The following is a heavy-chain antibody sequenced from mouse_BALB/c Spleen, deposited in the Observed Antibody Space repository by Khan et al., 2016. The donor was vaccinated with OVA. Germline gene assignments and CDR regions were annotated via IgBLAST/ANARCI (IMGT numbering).Heavy chain of an antibody. V-gene: IGHV9-3-1*01. CDR2: INTYTGEP. Sequence: QIQFVQSGPELKKPGETVKISCKASGYTFTSYGMNWVKQPPGKALKWMGWINTYTGEPTYADDFKGRFAFSLETTASTDYLQINDLKNDEAATLCCARAPYFSYTLDHGGKGTSVTVSS. CDR3: ARAPYFSYTLDH. CDR1: GYTFTSYG. J-gene: IGHJ4*01.